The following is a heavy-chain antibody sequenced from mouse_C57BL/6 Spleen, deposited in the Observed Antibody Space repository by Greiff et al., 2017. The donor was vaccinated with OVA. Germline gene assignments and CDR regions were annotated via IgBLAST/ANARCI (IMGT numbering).Heavy chain of an antibody. V-gene: IGHV1-80*01. J-gene: IGHJ1*03. Sequence: VQVVESGAELVKPGASVKISCKASGYAFSSYWMNWVKQRPGKGLEWIGQIYPGDGDTNYNGKFKGKATLTADKSSSTAYMQLSSLTSEDSAVYFCARSPFTTVNWYFDVWGTGTTVTVSS. CDR3: ARSPFTTVNWYFDV. D-gene: IGHD1-1*01. CDR2: IYPGDGDT. CDR1: GYAFSSYW.